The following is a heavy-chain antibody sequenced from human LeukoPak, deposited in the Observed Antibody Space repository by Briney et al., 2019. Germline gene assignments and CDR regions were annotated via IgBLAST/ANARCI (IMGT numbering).Heavy chain of an antibody. Sequence: SETLSLTCTVSGGSITSYYWSWIRQPPGQGLDWIGYIYYNGGTNYNPSLKSRVTISVDTSKNQFSLKLSSVTAADTAVYYCAGDRASSGWYGVGFDPWGQGTLVTVSS. CDR1: GGSITSYY. V-gene: IGHV4-59*01. CDR3: AGDRASSGWYGVGFDP. CDR2: IYYNGGT. J-gene: IGHJ5*02. D-gene: IGHD6-19*01.